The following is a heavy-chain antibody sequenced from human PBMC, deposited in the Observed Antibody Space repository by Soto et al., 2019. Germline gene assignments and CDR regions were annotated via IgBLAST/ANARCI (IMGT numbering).Heavy chain of an antibody. D-gene: IGHD5-12*01. CDR1: GGGNWRDYR. CDR3: ARVDPGYTVDY. CDR2: MIPNSGNT. J-gene: IGHJ4*02. Sequence: ASVNVYWKASGGGNWRDYRTSWVRQATGQGLEWMGWMIPNSGNTDYAQKFQGRVTMTRNNSISTAYMELSSLRSEDTAVYYCARVDPGYTVDYWGQGTLVTVSS. V-gene: IGHV1-8*02.